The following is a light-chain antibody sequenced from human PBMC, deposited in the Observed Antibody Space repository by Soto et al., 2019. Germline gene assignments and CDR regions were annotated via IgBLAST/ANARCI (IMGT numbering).Light chain of an antibody. Sequence: QSVLTQPPSVSGAPGQRVTISCTGRSSNIGAGYDVHWYQQRPGTAPKLLIFGNKNRPSGVPDGFSGSKSGTSASLAITGLQDEDEADYYCQSYDSSLSVSYFFGTGTKLTVL. V-gene: IGLV1-40*01. CDR1: SSNIGAGYD. J-gene: IGLJ1*01. CDR3: QSYDSSLSVSYF. CDR2: GNK.